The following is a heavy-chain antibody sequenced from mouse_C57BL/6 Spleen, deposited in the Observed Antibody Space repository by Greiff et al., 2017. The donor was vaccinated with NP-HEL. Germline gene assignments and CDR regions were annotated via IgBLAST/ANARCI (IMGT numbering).Heavy chain of an antibody. CDR1: GYTFTDYE. D-gene: IGHD2-3*01. V-gene: IGHV1-15*01. CDR2: IDPETGGT. CDR3: TRSRDGYLWYFDV. Sequence: VQRVESGAELVRPGASVTLSCKASGYTFTDYEMHWVKQTPVHGLEWIGAIDPETGGTAYNQKFKGKAILTADKSSSTAYMELRSLTSEDSAVYYCTRSRDGYLWYFDVWGTGTTVTVSS. J-gene: IGHJ1*03.